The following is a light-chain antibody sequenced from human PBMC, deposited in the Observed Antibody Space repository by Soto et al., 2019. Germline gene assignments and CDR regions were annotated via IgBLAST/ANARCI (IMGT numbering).Light chain of an antibody. Sequence: DIVMTQSPSILSVSPGERATLSCRASQSVSNHLAWYQHRPGQAPRLLIYGTSTRAIGIPARFSGSGSGTDFTLTISSLQSEDFAVYYCQQYNNWPPTFGQGTKVDIK. CDR3: QQYNNWPPT. V-gene: IGKV3-15*01. CDR1: QSVSNH. J-gene: IGKJ1*01. CDR2: GTS.